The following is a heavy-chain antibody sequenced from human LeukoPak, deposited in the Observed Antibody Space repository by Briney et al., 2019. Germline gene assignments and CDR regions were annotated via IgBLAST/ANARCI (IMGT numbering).Heavy chain of an antibody. V-gene: IGHV3-53*01. J-gene: IGHJ4*02. Sequence: GGSLRLSCAVSGFTVSSNSMSWVRQAPGEGLEWVSFIYSDNTHYSDSVKGRFTISRDNSKNTLYLQMNSLRAEDTAVYYCARRAGAYSHPYDYWGQGTLVTVSS. CDR2: IYSDNT. D-gene: IGHD4/OR15-4a*01. CDR1: GFTVSSNS. CDR3: ARRAGAYSHPYDY.